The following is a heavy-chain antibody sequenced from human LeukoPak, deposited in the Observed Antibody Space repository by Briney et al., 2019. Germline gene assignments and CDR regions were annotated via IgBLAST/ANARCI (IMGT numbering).Heavy chain of an antibody. CDR3: TKSVRNGHIDY. Sequence: GASGKVSCKASGYTFTSYDINWVRQASGQGLQWMGWMNPNSGNTGYAQKFQGRVTMTRSTSISTAYMELSSLRFEDTAVDYCTKSVRNGHIDYWGQGTLVTVSS. CDR1: GYTFTSYD. J-gene: IGHJ4*02. CDR2: MNPNSGNT. D-gene: IGHD2-21*01. V-gene: IGHV1-8*01.